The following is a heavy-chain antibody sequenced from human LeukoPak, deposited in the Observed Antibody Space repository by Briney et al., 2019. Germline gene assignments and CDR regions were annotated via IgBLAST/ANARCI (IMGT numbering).Heavy chain of an antibody. CDR1: GFTFSTQA. J-gene: IGHJ2*01. Sequence: GGSLRLSCAVSGFTFSTQAMSWVRQAPGKGLQWVSGVSAGGSNTYYADSVKGRFTISRDNSKNTLYLQMNSLRAEDTAVYYCASRSSSLNWYFDLWGRGTLVTVSS. V-gene: IGHV3-23*01. CDR3: ASRSSSLNWYFDL. D-gene: IGHD2-2*01. CDR2: VSAGGSNT.